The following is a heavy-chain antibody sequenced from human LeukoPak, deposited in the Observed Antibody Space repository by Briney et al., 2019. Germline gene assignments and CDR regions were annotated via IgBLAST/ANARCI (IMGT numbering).Heavy chain of an antibody. CDR1: GYSFSSYW. CDR3: ARLFTVVTPSGLDF. J-gene: IGHJ4*02. V-gene: IGHV5-51*01. D-gene: IGHD4-23*01. Sequence: GEPLKISCKGSGYSFSSYWIAWVRQLPGKGLEWRGFIYPRDSDTRYSPSFQGQVTFSADRSISTAYLQWSSLKASDTAIYYCARLFTVVTPSGLDFWGQGTLVTVSS. CDR2: IYPRDSDT.